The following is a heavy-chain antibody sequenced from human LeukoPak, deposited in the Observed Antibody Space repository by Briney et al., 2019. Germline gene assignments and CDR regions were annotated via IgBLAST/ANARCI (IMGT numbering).Heavy chain of an antibody. CDR1: GFTVSGNY. CDR3: ARGLYAAAFDS. D-gene: IGHD2-2*01. V-gene: IGHV3-53*01. CDR2: IYTGGTT. Sequence: GGSLRLSCAASGFTVSGNYMSWVRQAPGKGLEWVSIIYTGGTTYYADSVKGRFTISRDNSKNTLYLQMNSLRAEDTAVYYCARGLYAAAFDSWGQGTLVAASS. J-gene: IGHJ4*02.